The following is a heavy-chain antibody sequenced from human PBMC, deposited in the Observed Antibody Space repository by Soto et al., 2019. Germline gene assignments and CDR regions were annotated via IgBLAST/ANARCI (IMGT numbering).Heavy chain of an antibody. D-gene: IGHD2-2*01. CDR3: ARGSSIVVVPAAPDFFDY. CDR1: GFTFSSYS. J-gene: IGHJ4*02. V-gene: IGHV3-21*01. Sequence: EVQLVESGGGLVKPGGSLRLSCAASGFTFSSYSMNWVRQAPGKGLEWVSSISSSSSYIYYADSVKGRFTISRANAKNSLYLQMNSLRAEDTAVYYCARGSSIVVVPAAPDFFDYWGQGTLVTVSS. CDR2: ISSSSSYI.